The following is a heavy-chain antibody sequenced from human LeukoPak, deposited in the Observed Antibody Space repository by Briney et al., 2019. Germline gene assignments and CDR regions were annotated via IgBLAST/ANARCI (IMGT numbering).Heavy chain of an antibody. CDR3: ARVSTMVRQSMDV. V-gene: IGHV4-59*01. CDR2: VSYSGST. CDR1: GGSISSYY. D-gene: IGHD3-10*01. J-gene: IGHJ6*02. Sequence: SETLSLTCTVSGGSISSYYWSWVRQPPGKGLEWIGYVSYSGSTDYNPSLKSRVTISVDTSKNQFSLKLSSVTAADTAVYYCARVSTMVRQSMDVWGQGTTVTVSS.